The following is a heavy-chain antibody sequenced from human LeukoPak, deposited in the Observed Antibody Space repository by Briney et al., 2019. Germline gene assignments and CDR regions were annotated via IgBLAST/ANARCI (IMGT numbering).Heavy chain of an antibody. CDR1: GFTFSNYA. Sequence: PGGSLRLSCAASGFTFSNYAMNWVRQAPGKGLEWVSGIIDSGGSIYYADSVEGRFTISRDNSKNTLYLQMNSLRAEDTAVYYCAKLHHPPRSRYYFDYWGQGTLVTVSS. V-gene: IGHV3-23*01. CDR3: AKLHHPPRSRYYFDY. J-gene: IGHJ4*02. CDR2: IIDSGGSI.